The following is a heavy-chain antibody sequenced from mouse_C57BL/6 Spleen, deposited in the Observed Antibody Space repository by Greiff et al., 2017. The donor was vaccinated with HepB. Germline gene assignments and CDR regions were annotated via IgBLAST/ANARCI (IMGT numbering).Heavy chain of an antibody. J-gene: IGHJ2*01. CDR2: IYPGDGDT. CDR3: ARGGDSRTFFDY. V-gene: IGHV1-82*01. D-gene: IGHD3-3*01. CDR1: GYAFSSSW. Sequence: VQLQESGPELVKPGASVKISCKASGYAFSSSWMHWVKQRPGKGLEWIGRIYPGDGDTNYNGKFKGKATLTADKSSSTAYMQLSSLTSEDSAVYFGARGGDSRTFFDYWGQGTTLTVSS.